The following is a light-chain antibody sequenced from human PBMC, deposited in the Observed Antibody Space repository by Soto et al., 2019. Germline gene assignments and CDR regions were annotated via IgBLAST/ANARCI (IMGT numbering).Light chain of an antibody. CDR1: QSVSSN. Sequence: ELVVSQSTATLSVSPGERSTLSCMASQSVSSNLAWYQQKPGQAPRLLMFRASIRATGFPARFSGSGSGTEFNITISSLQSEDSALYYCQQYNNGTRATFGGGTKVDIK. J-gene: IGKJ4*01. CDR3: QQYNNGTRAT. V-gene: IGKV3-15*01. CDR2: RAS.